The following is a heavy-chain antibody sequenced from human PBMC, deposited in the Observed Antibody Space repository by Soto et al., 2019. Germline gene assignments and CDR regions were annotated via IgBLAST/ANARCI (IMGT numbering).Heavy chain of an antibody. V-gene: IGHV3-11*06. CDR1: GFTFSDYY. CDR2: ISSSSSYT. J-gene: IGHJ5*02. CDR3: ARELVDCSGGSCYNWFDP. Sequence: GGSLRLSCAASGFTFSDYYMSWIRQAPGKGLEWVSYISSSSSYTNYADSVKGRLTISRDNAKNSLYLQMNSLRAEDTAVYYCARELVDCSGGSCYNWFDPWGQGTLVTVSS. D-gene: IGHD2-15*01.